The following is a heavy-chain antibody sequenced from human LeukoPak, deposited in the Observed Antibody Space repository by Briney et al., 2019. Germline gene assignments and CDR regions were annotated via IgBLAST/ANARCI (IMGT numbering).Heavy chain of an antibody. D-gene: IGHD6-13*01. Sequence: NPSETLSLTCTVSGGSISSYYWSWIRQPAGKGLEWIGRIYTSGTTNYNPSLKSRVTMSIDTSKNQFSLKLSSLTAADTAVYYCATGGGPGYSSSWYKEYFQHWGQGTLVTVSS. CDR1: GGSISSYY. CDR3: ATGGGPGYSSSWYKEYFQH. V-gene: IGHV4-4*07. J-gene: IGHJ1*01. CDR2: IYTSGTT.